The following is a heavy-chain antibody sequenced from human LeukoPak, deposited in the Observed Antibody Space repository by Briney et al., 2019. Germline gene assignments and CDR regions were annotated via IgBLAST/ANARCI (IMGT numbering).Heavy chain of an antibody. Sequence: GGSLRLSCAASGFTFSDYYMSWIRQAPGKGLEWVSYISSSGSTIYYADSVKGRFTISRDNAKNSLYLQMNSLRAEDTAVYYCARVFGSSSWDNDAFDIWGQGTMVTVSS. CDR2: ISSSGSTI. J-gene: IGHJ3*02. D-gene: IGHD6-13*01. V-gene: IGHV3-11*04. CDR1: GFTFSDYY. CDR3: ARVFGSSSWDNDAFDI.